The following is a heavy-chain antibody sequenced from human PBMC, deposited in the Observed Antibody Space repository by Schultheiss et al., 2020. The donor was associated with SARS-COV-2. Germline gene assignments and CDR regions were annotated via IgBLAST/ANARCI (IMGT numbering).Heavy chain of an antibody. CDR3: AREPYCGGDCYSGWFDP. J-gene: IGHJ5*02. Sequence: SETLSLTCTVSGGSISSYYWSWIRQPPGKGLEWIGYIYYSGSTYYNPSLKSRVTISVDTSKNQFSLKLSSVTAADTAVYYCAREPYCGGDCYSGWFDPWGQGILVTVSS. CDR2: IYYSGST. V-gene: IGHV4-59*12. D-gene: IGHD2-21*02. CDR1: GGSISSYY.